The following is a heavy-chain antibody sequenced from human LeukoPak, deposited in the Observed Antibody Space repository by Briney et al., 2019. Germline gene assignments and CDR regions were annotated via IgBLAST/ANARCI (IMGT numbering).Heavy chain of an antibody. D-gene: IGHD1-14*01. J-gene: IGHJ4*02. CDR1: GYTFTGYY. CDR2: INPNSGGT. Sequence: ASVKVSCKASGYTFTGYYMHWVRQAPGQGLEWMGWINPNSGGTNYAQKFHGRVTMTRDTSISTAYMELSRLRSVDPAVYYCARSAVPELFDYWGQGTLVTVSS. CDR3: ARSAVPELFDY. V-gene: IGHV1-2*02.